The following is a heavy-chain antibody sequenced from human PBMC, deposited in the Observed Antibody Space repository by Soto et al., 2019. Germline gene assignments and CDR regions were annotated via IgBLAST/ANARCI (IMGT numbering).Heavy chain of an antibody. V-gene: IGHV3-30-3*01. J-gene: IGHJ5*02. CDR3: ARGGIVVVVADHNWFDP. CDR2: ISYDGSNK. D-gene: IGHD2-15*01. CDR1: RFTFSSYA. Sequence: QVQLVESGGGVVQPGRSLRLSCAASRFTFSSYAMHWVRQAPGKGLEWVALISYDGSNKYSADSVKGRFTISRDNSKNTLYLQMNSLRAEDTAVYYCARGGIVVVVADHNWFDPWGQGTLVTVSS.